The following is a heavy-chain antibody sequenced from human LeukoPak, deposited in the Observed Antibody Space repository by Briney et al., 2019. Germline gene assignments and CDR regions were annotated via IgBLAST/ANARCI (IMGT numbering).Heavy chain of an antibody. CDR3: ARGARRFLEWLLGDYYYYMDV. Sequence: ASVKVSCKASGYTFTSYDINWVRQATGQGLEWMGWMNPNSGNTGYAQKFQGRVTITADESTSTAYMELSSLRSEDTAVYYCARGARRFLEWLLGDYYYYMDVWGKGTTVTVSS. J-gene: IGHJ6*03. V-gene: IGHV1-8*01. D-gene: IGHD3-3*01. CDR1: GYTFTSYD. CDR2: MNPNSGNT.